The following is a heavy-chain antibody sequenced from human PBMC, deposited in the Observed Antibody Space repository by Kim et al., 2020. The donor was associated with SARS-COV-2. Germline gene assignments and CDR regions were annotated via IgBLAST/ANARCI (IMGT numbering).Heavy chain of an antibody. J-gene: IGHJ6*02. Sequence: SVKVSCKASGGTFSSYAISWVRQAPGQGLEWMGGIIPIFGTANYAQKFQGRVTITADESTSTAYMELSSLRSEDTAVYYCARGKMDDYVWGSYRSDGMDVWGQVTTVTVSS. CDR3: ARGKMDDYVWGSYRSDGMDV. D-gene: IGHD3-16*02. CDR1: GGTFSSYA. CDR2: IIPIFGTA. V-gene: IGHV1-69*13.